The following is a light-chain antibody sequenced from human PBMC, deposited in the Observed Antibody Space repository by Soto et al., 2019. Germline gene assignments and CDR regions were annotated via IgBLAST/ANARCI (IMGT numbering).Light chain of an antibody. CDR3: SSYSSTSTVV. J-gene: IGLJ2*01. V-gene: IGLV2-14*01. CDR1: SSDIAGHKY. Sequence: QSALTQPASVSGSPGQSITISCTGTSSDIAGHKYVSWYQQHPGKAPKLIIFEVTNRPSGVSSRVSASKSGDTASLIISGLQAEDEADYFCSSYSSTSTVVFGGGTKLTVL. CDR2: EVT.